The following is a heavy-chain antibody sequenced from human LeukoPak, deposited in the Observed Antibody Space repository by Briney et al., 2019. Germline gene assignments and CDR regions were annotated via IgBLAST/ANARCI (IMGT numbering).Heavy chain of an antibody. CDR2: ISGSGGST. V-gene: IGHV3-23*01. CDR3: AKSHFDGDYYDSGGYYLDY. J-gene: IGHJ4*02. D-gene: IGHD3-22*01. Sequence: GGSLRLSCAASGFTFSSYAMSWVRQAPGKGLEWVSAISGSGGSTYYADSVKGRFTISRDNSKNTLYLQMNSLRAEDTAVYYCAKSHFDGDYYDSGGYYLDYWGQGTLVTVSS. CDR1: GFTFSSYA.